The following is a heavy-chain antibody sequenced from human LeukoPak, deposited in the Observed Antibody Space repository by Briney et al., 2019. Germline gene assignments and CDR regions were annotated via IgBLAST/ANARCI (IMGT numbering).Heavy chain of an antibody. CDR2: IEPKTGNT. CDR1: GYTSNAYY. CDR3: ASEAFCASGNCYLQRVAS. J-gene: IGHJ4*02. D-gene: IGHD3-22*01. V-gene: IGHV1-2*02. Sequence: ASVKVSCKPSGYTSNAYYMHWVRQAPGQGLEWVGWIEPKTGNTRYAQKFQGRVTITRDTPIGTVYMELSSLKSDDTAVYYCASEAFCASGNCYLQRVASWGPGTLVTVSS.